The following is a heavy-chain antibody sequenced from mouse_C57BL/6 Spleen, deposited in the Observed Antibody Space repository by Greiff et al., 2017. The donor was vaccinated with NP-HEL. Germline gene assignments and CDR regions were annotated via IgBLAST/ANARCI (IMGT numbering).Heavy chain of an antibody. J-gene: IGHJ4*01. V-gene: IGHV5-17*01. Sequence: EVRLVESGGGLVKPGGSLKLSCAASGFTFSDYGMHWVRQAPEKGLEWVAYISSGSSTIYYAETVKGRFTISRDNAKNTLFLQMTSLRSEDTAMYYCAVITTVVARYYYAMDYWGQGTSVTVSS. CDR3: AVITTVVARYYYAMDY. CDR2: ISSGSSTI. D-gene: IGHD1-1*01. CDR1: GFTFSDYG.